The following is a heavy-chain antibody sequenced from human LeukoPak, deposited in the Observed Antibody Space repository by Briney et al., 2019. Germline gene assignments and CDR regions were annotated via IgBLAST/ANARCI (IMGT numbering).Heavy chain of an antibody. Sequence: GGSLRLSCVASGFTFRKYWLHWVRQAPGKGLEWVSRINPDDESTSYADSVRGRFTISRDNAKNTLYLQMNSLRAEDTAVYYCLTILEATIDASDIWGQGTMVTVSS. D-gene: IGHD1-26*01. CDR3: LTILEATIDASDI. CDR1: GFTFRKYW. J-gene: IGHJ3*02. V-gene: IGHV3-74*01. CDR2: INPDDEST.